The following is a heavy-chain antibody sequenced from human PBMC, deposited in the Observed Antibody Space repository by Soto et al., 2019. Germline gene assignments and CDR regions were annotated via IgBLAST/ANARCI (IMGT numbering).Heavy chain of an antibody. Sequence: SETLSLTCTVSGASISGFYWSWIRKSAGKGLEWIGRIYATGTTDYNPSLKSRLTLSRDMSKNQFSLSLRSVTAADTAVYFCARDDYGSAGMDVWGQGTTVTVSS. CDR3: ARDDYGSAGMDV. CDR1: GASISGFY. J-gene: IGHJ6*02. D-gene: IGHD3-10*01. CDR2: IYATGTT. V-gene: IGHV4-4*07.